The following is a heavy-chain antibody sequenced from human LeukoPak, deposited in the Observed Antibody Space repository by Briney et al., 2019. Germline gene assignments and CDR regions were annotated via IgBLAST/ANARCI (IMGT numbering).Heavy chain of an antibody. CDR1: GGTFSRYA. CDR2: IIPIFGTA. CDR3: ARSIAVPQGKRPGYYYMDV. V-gene: IGHV1-69*05. Sequence: GASVKVSCKASGGTFSRYAISWVRQAPGQGLEWMGGIIPIFGTANYAQKFQGRVTITTDESTSTAYMELSSLRSEDTAVYYCARSIAVPQGKRPGYYYMDVWGKGTTVTVSS. D-gene: IGHD6-6*01. J-gene: IGHJ6*03.